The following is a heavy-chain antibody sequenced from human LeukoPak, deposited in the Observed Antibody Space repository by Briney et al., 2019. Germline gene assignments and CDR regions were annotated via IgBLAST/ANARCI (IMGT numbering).Heavy chain of an antibody. D-gene: IGHD3-10*01. CDR3: VRDDNWVPGFDY. CDR1: DGSISSNSYY. V-gene: IGHV4-39*07. J-gene: IGHJ4*02. CDR2: ISYSGRT. Sequence: SETLSPTCTVSDGSISSNSYYWGWIRQPPGKGLEWIGSISYSGRTYYNPSLESRVTISVDASKNQFSLRLSSVTAADTAVFYCVRDDNWVPGFDYWGRGTLVTVSS.